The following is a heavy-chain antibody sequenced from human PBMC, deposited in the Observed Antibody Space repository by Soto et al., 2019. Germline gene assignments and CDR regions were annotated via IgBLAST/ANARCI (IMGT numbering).Heavy chain of an antibody. J-gene: IGHJ4*02. Sequence: EVQLLESGGGLVQPGGSLRLACAGSGFTFINHAMNWVRQAPGKGLEWVTGITGNGETTNYADSVKGRFTISRDNSKNTLYLQMNSLRAEDTAVYYCAKVDCGSSGCRLIDCWGQGTLVTVSS. D-gene: IGHD2-2*01. V-gene: IGHV3-23*01. CDR3: AKVDCGSSGCRLIDC. CDR2: ITGNGETT. CDR1: GFTFINHA.